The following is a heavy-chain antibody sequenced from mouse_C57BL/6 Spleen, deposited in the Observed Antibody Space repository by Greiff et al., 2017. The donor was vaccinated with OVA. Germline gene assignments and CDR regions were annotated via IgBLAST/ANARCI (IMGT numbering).Heavy chain of an antibody. V-gene: IGHV6-3*01. CDR3: TGRNWEGYFDY. J-gene: IGHJ2*01. CDR1: GFTFSNYW. Sequence: EVKLQESGGGLVQPGGSMKLSCVASGFTFSNYWMNWVRQSPEKGLEWVAQIRLKSDNYATHYAESVKGRFTISRDDSKSSVYLQMNNLRAEDTGIYYCTGRNWEGYFDYWGQGTTLTVSS. D-gene: IGHD4-1*01. CDR2: IRLKSDNYAT.